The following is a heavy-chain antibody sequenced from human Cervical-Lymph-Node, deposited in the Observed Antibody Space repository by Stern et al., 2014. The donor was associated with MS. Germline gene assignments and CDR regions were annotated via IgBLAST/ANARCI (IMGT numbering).Heavy chain of an antibody. V-gene: IGHV1-69*01. D-gene: IGHD5-12*01. CDR2: IIPVFGTS. CDR3: ARDSDLGNGGYGMDV. Sequence: MHLVESGAEVKKPGSSVKVSCKASGGTFSDYAISWVRHAPGQGLERMGGIIPVFGTSSYAQKFQGRVTLIADESTSTAYMELSSLRSEDTAVYYCARDSDLGNGGYGMDVWGQGTTITVSS. CDR1: GGTFSDYA. J-gene: IGHJ6*02.